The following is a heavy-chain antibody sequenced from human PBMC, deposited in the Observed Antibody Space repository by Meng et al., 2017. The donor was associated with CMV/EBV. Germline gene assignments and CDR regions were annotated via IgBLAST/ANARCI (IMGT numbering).Heavy chain of an antibody. D-gene: IGHD3-3*01. V-gene: IGHV1-18*01. CDR2: ISAYNGNT. CDR3: ARGTSYDFGSGYPPSSFDY. Sequence: SVKVSCKASGYTFTSYGISWVRQAPGQGLEWMGLISAYNGNTNNARKLQGRVTMTTGTSTSTAYMELRSLRSDDAAVYYCARGTSYDFGSGYPPSSFDYWGQGTLVTVSS. J-gene: IGHJ4*02. CDR1: GYTFTSYG.